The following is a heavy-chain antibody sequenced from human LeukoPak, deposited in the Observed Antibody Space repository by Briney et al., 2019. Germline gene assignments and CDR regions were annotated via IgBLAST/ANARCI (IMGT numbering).Heavy chain of an antibody. CDR1: GYTFTGYY. J-gene: IGHJ5*02. CDR3: ARGDCSVSGCHGGNWFDP. Sequence: GASVKVSCKASGYTFTGYYIHWVRQAPGQGLEWMGWISPNSGATNYAQSFQGRVTMTRDTSTNTAHMELSRLRSDDTAVYYCARGDCSVSGCHGGNWFDPWGQGPPVTVSS. V-gene: IGHV1-2*02. D-gene: IGHD2-15*01. CDR2: ISPNSGAT.